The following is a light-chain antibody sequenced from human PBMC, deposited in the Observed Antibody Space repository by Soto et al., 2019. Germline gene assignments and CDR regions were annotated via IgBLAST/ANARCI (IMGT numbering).Light chain of an antibody. Sequence: DIKMTQSPSTLSASVGDRVTITCRASQSISSWLAWYQQKPGKAPKLLIYKASTLESGVPSNFSGSGSGTEFTLTISSLQPEDFATYYCQQYNSYPWTFGQVTKVDI. V-gene: IGKV1-5*03. CDR2: KAS. CDR3: QQYNSYPWT. J-gene: IGKJ1*01. CDR1: QSISSW.